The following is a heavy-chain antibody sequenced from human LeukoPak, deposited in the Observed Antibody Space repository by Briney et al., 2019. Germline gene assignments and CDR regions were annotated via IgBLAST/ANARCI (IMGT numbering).Heavy chain of an antibody. CDR3: ARDGFDYYDSSGYCYFDS. D-gene: IGHD3-22*01. Sequence: PGGSLRLSCAASGFTFSRYAMNWVRQAPGKGLEWVSGISTSGGGIYYADSVKGRFTISRDNSMNTLYLQMYSLRADDTAVYYCARDGFDYYDSSGYCYFDSWGQGTLVTVSS. CDR1: GFTFSRYA. CDR2: ISTSGGGI. J-gene: IGHJ4*02. V-gene: IGHV3-23*01.